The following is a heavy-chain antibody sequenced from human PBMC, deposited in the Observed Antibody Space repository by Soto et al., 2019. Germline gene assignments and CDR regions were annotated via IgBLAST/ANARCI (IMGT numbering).Heavy chain of an antibody. CDR1: GYTFSSYD. Sequence: QVQLVQSGAEVKKPGASVKVSCKASGYTFSSYDINWVRQATGQGLEWMGWMNPNSGDTNYPQKFQGRVTMPRSTSIATAYMELSSLRSEDTAVYYCARGLKFTTPLVRGVNPYYYYYMDVWGEGTTVTVSS. J-gene: IGHJ6*03. V-gene: IGHV1-8*01. D-gene: IGHD3-10*01. CDR2: MNPNSGDT. CDR3: ARGLKFTTPLVRGVNPYYYYYMDV.